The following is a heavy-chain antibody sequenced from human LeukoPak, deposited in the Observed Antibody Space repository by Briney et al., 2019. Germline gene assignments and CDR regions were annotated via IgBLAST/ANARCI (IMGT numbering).Heavy chain of an antibody. D-gene: IGHD5-24*01. V-gene: IGHV3-21*01. CDR2: ISSSSSYI. CDR3: ARDFSMATIPGY. Sequence: GGSLRRSCAASGFTFSSYSMNWVRQAPGKGLEWVSSISSSSSYIYYADSVKGRFTISRDNAKNSLYLQMNSLRAEDTAVYYCARDFSMATIPGYWGQGTLVTVSS. CDR1: GFTFSSYS. J-gene: IGHJ4*02.